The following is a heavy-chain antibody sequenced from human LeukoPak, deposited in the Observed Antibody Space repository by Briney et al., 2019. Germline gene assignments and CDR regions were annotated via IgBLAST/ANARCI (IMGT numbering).Heavy chain of an antibody. CDR3: AREPHPTYYDFWSGYYTGPPRDYYMDV. V-gene: IGHV3-23*01. Sequence: GGSLRLSCAASGFTFSSYAMSWVRQAPGKGLEWVSAISGSGGSTYYADSVKGRFTISRDNAKNSLYLQMNSLRAEDTAVYYCAREPHPTYYDFWSGYYTGPPRDYYMDVWGKGTTVTVSS. CDR1: GFTFSSYA. J-gene: IGHJ6*03. CDR2: ISGSGGST. D-gene: IGHD3-3*01.